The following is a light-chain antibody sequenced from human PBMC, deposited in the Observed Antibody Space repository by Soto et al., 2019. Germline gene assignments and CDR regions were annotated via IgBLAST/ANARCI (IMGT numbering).Light chain of an antibody. CDR1: QTIDTY. CDR3: QQYYSHPQT. CDR2: ATS. J-gene: IGKJ2*01. V-gene: IGKV1-8*01. Sequence: AIQMTQSPSSFSASVGDRVTITCRASQTIDTYLAWYQQKPGKAPNLLIYATSTLESGVPSRFSGSGSGTDFTLTINSXHSEDFATYYCQQYYSHPQTFGQGTKVDIK.